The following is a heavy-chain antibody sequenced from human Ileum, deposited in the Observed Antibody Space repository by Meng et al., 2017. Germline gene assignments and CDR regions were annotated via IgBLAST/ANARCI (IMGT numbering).Heavy chain of an antibody. CDR1: GASVSSKNDG. D-gene: IGHD7-27*01. CDR3: ARDHWGSLDY. CDR2: GST. V-gene: IGHV4-61*01. J-gene: IGHJ4*02. Sequence: QMQVQESAPVLVRPSETLSLTCTVSGASVSSKNDGWGWIRQPPGKGLEWIGYGSTNHNPSLKSRVTISVDTSKNQFFLTLNSVTAADTAIYYCARDHWGSLDYWGQGILVTVSS.